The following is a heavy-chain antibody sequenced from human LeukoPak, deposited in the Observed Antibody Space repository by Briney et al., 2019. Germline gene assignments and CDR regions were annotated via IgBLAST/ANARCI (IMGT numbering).Heavy chain of an antibody. V-gene: IGHV4-59*08. Sequence: SETLSLTCTVSGNSISSAYWSWIRQPPGKGLEWVAYIYYSGSTNYNPSLKSRVTISVDTSKNQSALKLTSVIAADTAVYYCARHGSGWRFDYWGQGTLVTVSS. CDR3: ARHGSGWRFDY. D-gene: IGHD6-19*01. CDR2: IYYSGST. J-gene: IGHJ4*02. CDR1: GNSISSAY.